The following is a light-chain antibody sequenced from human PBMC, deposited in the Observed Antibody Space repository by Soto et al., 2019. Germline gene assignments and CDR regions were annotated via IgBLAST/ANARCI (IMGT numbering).Light chain of an antibody. Sequence: QSALTHPASVSGSPVQGITISFSGTSSDIGGYDDVPWYQQHPGRAPKLIIYEVSHRFSGLSYRFSGSKSGNTASLTISGLQAEDEGDYYCTSFAPGRIYVFGSGTKVTVL. CDR2: EVS. CDR3: TSFAPGRIYV. J-gene: IGLJ1*01. CDR1: SSDIGGYDD. V-gene: IGLV2-14*03.